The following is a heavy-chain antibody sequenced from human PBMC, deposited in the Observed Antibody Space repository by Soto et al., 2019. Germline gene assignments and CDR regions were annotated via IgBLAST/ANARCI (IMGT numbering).Heavy chain of an antibody. Sequence: EVQLLESGGGLVQPGGSLRLSCAASGFTFSSYAMSWVRQAPGKWLEWVSAISGSGGSTYYADSVKGRFTISRDNSKNTLSLGVNGLGAEDTAVYYCAKDRTYYDFWSGSGLYYMEVWGRGTTVTVSS. J-gene: IGHJ6*03. CDR1: GFTFSSYA. CDR3: AKDRTYYDFWSGSGLYYMEV. D-gene: IGHD3-3*01. V-gene: IGHV3-23*01. CDR2: ISGSGGST.